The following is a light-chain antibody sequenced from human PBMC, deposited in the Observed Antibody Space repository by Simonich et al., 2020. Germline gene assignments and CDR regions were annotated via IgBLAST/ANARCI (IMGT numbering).Light chain of an antibody. CDR3: QKYYSTPQA. Sequence: DIVMTQSPDSLAVSLGERATINSKSSQSVLSSSNNKNYLAWYQQNPVQPPKLLIYWASTRETGVPDRFSGSGSGTDFTLPISSLQAEDVAVYYCQKYYSTPQAFGHGTKVEIK. CDR1: QSVLSSSNNKNY. J-gene: IGKJ1*01. CDR2: WAS. V-gene: IGKV4-1*01.